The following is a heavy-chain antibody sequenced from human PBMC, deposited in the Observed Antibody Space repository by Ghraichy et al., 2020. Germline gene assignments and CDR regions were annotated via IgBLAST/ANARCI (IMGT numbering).Heavy chain of an antibody. CDR1: GFTFTSSA. J-gene: IGHJ6*02. Sequence: SVKVSCKASGFTFTSSAMQWVRQARGQRLEWIGWIVVGSGNTNYAQKFQERVTITRDMSTSTAYMELSSLRSEDTAVYYCAADPLMDSSSWYYYYGMDVWGQGTTVTVSS. D-gene: IGHD6-13*01. CDR3: AADPLMDSSSWYYYYGMDV. V-gene: IGHV1-58*02. CDR2: IVVGSGNT.